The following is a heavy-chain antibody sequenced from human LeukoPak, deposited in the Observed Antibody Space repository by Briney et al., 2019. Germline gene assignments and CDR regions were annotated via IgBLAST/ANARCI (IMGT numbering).Heavy chain of an antibody. CDR1: GFTFSSYS. CDR2: TSYDGSNK. D-gene: IGHD6-19*01. J-gene: IGHJ4*02. Sequence: GGSLRLSCAASGFTFSSYSMHWVRQAPGKGLEWVALTSYDGSNKYYADSVKGRFTISRDNSKNTLYLQMNSLRAEDTAVYYCARDRAVAGLFDYWGQGTLVTVSS. V-gene: IGHV3-30-3*01. CDR3: ARDRAVAGLFDY.